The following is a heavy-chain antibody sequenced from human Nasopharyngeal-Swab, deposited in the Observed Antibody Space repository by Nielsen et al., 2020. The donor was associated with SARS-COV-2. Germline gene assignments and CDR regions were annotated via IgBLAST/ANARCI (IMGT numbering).Heavy chain of an antibody. CDR2: ISSSGSTI. D-gene: IGHD1-26*01. V-gene: IGHV3-11*01. CDR1: GFTFSDDY. Sequence: GESLKISCAASGFTFSDDYMSWIRQAPGKGLEWVSYISSSGSTIYYADSVKGRFTISRDNAKNSLYLQMNSLRAEDTAVYYCARVGGSYLTDYWGQGTLVTVSS. CDR3: ARVGGSYLTDY. J-gene: IGHJ4*02.